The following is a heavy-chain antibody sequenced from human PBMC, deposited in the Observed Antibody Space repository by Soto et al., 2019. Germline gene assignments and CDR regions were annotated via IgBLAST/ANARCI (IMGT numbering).Heavy chain of an antibody. CDR2: INAGNGNT. Sequence: EASVKVSCPASGGTFSSYRINWVRQAPGQRLEWMGWINAGNGNTKYSQKFQGRVTITSDTSASTAYMGLSSLRSEDTAVYFCARGVENMGLFVDVFGYSGMDGWGQGTTVTVSS. V-gene: IGHV1-3*01. D-gene: IGHD2-15*01. CDR3: ARGVENMGLFVDVFGYSGMDG. J-gene: IGHJ6*02. CDR1: GGTFSSYR.